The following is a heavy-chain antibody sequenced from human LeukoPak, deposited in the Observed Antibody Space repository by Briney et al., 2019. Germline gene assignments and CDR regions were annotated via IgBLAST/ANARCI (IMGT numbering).Heavy chain of an antibody. CDR3: TRHADLVDTAMGGMTD. D-gene: IGHD5-18*01. CDR1: GFTLSNYA. J-gene: IGHJ4*02. V-gene: IGHV3-23*01. Sequence: AGGSLRLSCVASGFTLSNYAMTWVRQAPGKGLEWVSGISGSGGSTYYADSVKGRFTISRDDSKNTAFLQMNSLKTEDTAVYYCTRHADLVDTAMGGMTDWGQGTLVTVSS. CDR2: ISGSGGST.